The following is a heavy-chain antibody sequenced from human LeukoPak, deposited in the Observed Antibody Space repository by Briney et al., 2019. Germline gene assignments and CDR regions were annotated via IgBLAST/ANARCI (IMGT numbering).Heavy chain of an antibody. V-gene: IGHV4-4*07. CDR2: IYTRGGT. J-gene: IGHJ4*02. Sequence: SETLSLTCTVSGGSISGYYWSWIRQPAGKGLEWIGRIYTRGGTNYNPSLKSRVTMSVDTSKNQFSLKLSSVTAADTAVYYCARDNFWSGKYYFDYWGQGTLVTVSS. CDR3: ARDNFWSGKYYFDY. CDR1: GGSISGYY. D-gene: IGHD3-3*01.